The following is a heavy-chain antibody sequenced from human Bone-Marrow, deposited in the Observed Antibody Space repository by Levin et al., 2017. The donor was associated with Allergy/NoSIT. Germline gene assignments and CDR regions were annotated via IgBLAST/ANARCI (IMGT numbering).Heavy chain of an antibody. V-gene: IGHV5-10-1*01. D-gene: IGHD2-2*01. Sequence: KVSCKGSGYSFTSYWISWVRQMPGKGLEWMGRIDPSDSYTNYSPSFQGHVTISADKSISTAYLQWSSLKASDTAMYYCARHRGGCSSTSCYGPEIYYYYYMDVWGKGTTVTVSS. J-gene: IGHJ6*03. CDR1: GYSFTSYW. CDR3: ARHRGGCSSTSCYGPEIYYYYYMDV. CDR2: IDPSDSYT.